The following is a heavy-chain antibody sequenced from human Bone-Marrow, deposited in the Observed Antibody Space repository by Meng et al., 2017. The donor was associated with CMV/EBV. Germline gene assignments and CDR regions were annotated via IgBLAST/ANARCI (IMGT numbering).Heavy chain of an antibody. CDR1: GYTFTSDG. CDR3: ARVLEAAHDY. Sequence: QVRLVQSGAWVKTPGASVKVSCKASGYTFTSDGISWVRQAPGQGLEWMGWISDYNGNTNYAQKLQGRVTMTTDTSTSRAYMELRSLRSDDTAVYYCARVLEAAHDYWGQGTLVTVSS. D-gene: IGHD3-3*01. J-gene: IGHJ4*02. V-gene: IGHV1-18*01. CDR2: ISDYNGNT.